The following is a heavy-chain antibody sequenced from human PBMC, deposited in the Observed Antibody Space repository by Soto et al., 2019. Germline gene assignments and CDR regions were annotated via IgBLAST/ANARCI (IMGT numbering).Heavy chain of an antibody. CDR2: TYYRSKWYN. Sequence: SQTLPLTGAISVYKDWNSSASGNWIGQPPSRGLEWLGRTYYRSKWYNDYAVSVKSRITINPVTSKNQFSLQLNSVTPEDTAVYYGAREIPGGWFDPWGQGTLVSVSS. CDR1: VYKDWNSSAS. V-gene: IGHV6-1*01. D-gene: IGHD3-10*01. CDR3: AREIPGGWFDP. J-gene: IGHJ5*02.